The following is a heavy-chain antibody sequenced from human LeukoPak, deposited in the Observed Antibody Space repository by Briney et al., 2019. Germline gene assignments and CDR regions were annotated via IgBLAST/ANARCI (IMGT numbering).Heavy chain of an antibody. CDR3: ANDSGWYGQKVFDY. J-gene: IGHJ4*02. CDR1: GFTFSSYW. D-gene: IGHD6-19*01. V-gene: IGHV3-23*01. CDR2: ISGSGGST. Sequence: PGGSLRLSCAASGFTFSSYWMSWVRQAPGKGLEWVSAISGSGGSTYYADSVKGRFTISRDNSKNTLYLQMNSLRAEDTAVYYCANDSGWYGQKVFDYWGQGTLVTVSS.